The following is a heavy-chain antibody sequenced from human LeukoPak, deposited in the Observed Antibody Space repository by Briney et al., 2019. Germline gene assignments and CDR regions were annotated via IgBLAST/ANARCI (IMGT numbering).Heavy chain of an antibody. J-gene: IGHJ4*02. CDR2: INHSGST. D-gene: IGHD3-10*01. V-gene: IGHV4-34*01. CDR1: GGSFSGYY. CDR3: ARHSSVRGIDY. Sequence: SSETLSLTCAVYGGSFSGYYWSWIRQPPGKGLEWIGEINHSGSTNYNPSLKSRVTISVDTSKNQFSLKLSSVTAADTAVYYCARHSSVRGIDYWGQGTLVTVSS.